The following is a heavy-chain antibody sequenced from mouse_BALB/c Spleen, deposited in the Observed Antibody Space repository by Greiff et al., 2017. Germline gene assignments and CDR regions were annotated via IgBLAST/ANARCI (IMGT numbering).Heavy chain of an antibody. J-gene: IGHJ3*01. CDR1: GYSITSGYY. Sequence: EVKLMESGPGLVKPSQSLSLTCSVTGYSITSGYYWNWIRQFPGNKLEWMGYISYDGSNNYNPSLKNRISITRDTSKNQFFLKLNSVTTEDTATYYCAREAGKFAYWGQGTLVTVSA. CDR3: AREAGKFAY. D-gene: IGHD4-1*01. V-gene: IGHV3-6*02. CDR2: ISYDGSN.